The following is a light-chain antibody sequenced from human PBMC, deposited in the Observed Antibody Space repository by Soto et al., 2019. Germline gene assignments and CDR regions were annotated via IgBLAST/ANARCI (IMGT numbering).Light chain of an antibody. CDR2: AAS. CDR3: QQLNSYPAYT. J-gene: IGKJ2*01. V-gene: IGKV1-9*01. Sequence: DIQLTQSPSFLSASVGDRVTITCRASQGISSYLAWYQQKPGKAPNLLIYAASTLQSGVPSRFSGSGSGTEFTLTISSLQPEDCATYYCQQLNSYPAYTFGQGTKLDIK. CDR1: QGISSY.